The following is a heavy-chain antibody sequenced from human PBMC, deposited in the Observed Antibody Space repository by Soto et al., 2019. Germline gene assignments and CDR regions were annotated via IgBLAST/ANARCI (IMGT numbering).Heavy chain of an antibody. CDR2: IYYGGST. Sequence: PSETLSLTCTVSGGSISGYYWSWIRQPPGKGLEWIGYIYYGGSTNYNPSLKSRVTISIDTSKNQFSLKLTSVTAADTAVFYCARGNYGGNLYVLWGQGALVTVSS. V-gene: IGHV4-59*01. CDR3: ARGNYGGNLYVL. CDR1: GGSISGYY. D-gene: IGHD4-17*01. J-gene: IGHJ4*02.